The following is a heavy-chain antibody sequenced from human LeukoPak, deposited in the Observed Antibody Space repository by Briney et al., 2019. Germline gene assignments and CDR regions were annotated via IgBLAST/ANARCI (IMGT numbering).Heavy chain of an antibody. V-gene: IGHV3-48*03. CDR1: GFSFSSYN. CDR2: ISSSGSTI. Sequence: PGGSLRLSCAASGFSFSSYNMNWVRQAPGKGLEWVSYISSSGSTIYYADSVKGRFTISRDNAKNSLYLQMNSLRAEDTAVYYCARDYYYYMDVWGKGTTVTVSS. CDR3: ARDYYYYMDV. J-gene: IGHJ6*03.